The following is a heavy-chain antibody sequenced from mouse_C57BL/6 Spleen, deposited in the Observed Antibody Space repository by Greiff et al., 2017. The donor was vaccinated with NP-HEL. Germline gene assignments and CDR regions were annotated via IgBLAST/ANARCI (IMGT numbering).Heavy chain of an antibody. J-gene: IGHJ2*01. CDR2: IYPGDGDT. CDR3: ARSIYYGYDVDY. Sequence: VQLQQSGPELVKPGASVKISCKASGYAFSSSWMNWVKQRPGKGLEWIGRIYPGDGDTNYNGKFKGKATLTADKSSSTAYMQLSSLTSEDSAVYFCARSIYYGYDVDYWGQGTTLTVSS. CDR1: GYAFSSSW. V-gene: IGHV1-82*01. D-gene: IGHD2-2*01.